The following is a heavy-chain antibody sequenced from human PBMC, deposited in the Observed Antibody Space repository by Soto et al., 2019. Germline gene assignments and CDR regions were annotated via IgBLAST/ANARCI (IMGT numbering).Heavy chain of an antibody. CDR2: INSDGRST. D-gene: IGHD3-10*01. Sequence: LRLSCAASGFTFSSYWMHWVRQAPGQGLVWVSRINSDGRSTTYADSVKGRFTISRDNAKNTLFLQMNRLRAEDTAVYYCARDRWFGDYWAQGTVVTVSS. CDR1: GFTFSSYW. CDR3: ARDRWFGDY. V-gene: IGHV3-74*01. J-gene: IGHJ4*02.